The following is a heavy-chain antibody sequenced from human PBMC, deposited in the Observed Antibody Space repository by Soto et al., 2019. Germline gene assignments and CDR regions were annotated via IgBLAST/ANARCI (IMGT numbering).Heavy chain of an antibody. CDR3: ARVQGSSGWVRYAFDI. CDR1: GFTFSSYS. Sequence: EVQLVESGGGLVKPGGSLRLSCAASGFTFSSYSMNWVRQAPGKGLEWVSSISSSSSYIYYADSVKGRFTIARDNAKNSLHLQMNSLRAEDTAVYYCARVQGSSGWVRYAFDIWGQGTMVTVSS. J-gene: IGHJ3*02. V-gene: IGHV3-21*01. D-gene: IGHD6-19*01. CDR2: ISSSSSYI.